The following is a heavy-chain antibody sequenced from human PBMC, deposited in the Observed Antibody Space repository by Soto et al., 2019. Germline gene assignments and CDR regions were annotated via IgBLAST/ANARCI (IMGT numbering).Heavy chain of an antibody. CDR1: GGSISSYY. V-gene: IGHV4-59*08. D-gene: IGHD2-15*01. Sequence: SETLSLTCTVSGGSISSYYWGWIRQPPGKGQEWNGYIYYNESTNYNPSNKSRITIKVDTSKNQHSLKLSSVTAADTAVYYCARHTPAISISDHWGQGTLVTVSS. J-gene: IGHJ4*02. CDR2: IYYNEST. CDR3: ARHTPAISISDH.